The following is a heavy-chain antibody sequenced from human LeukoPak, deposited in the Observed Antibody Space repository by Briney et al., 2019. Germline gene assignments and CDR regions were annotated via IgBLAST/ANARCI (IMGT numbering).Heavy chain of an antibody. CDR1: GYTFTSYD. CDR2: MNPNSGNT. Sequence: ASVKVSCKASGYTFTSYDINWVRQATGQGLEWMGWMNPNSGNTGYAQKFQGRVTITRNTSISTAYMEPSSLRSEDPAVYYCARGLDCSSTSCYIDWFDPWGQGTLVTVSS. J-gene: IGHJ5*02. CDR3: ARGLDCSSTSCYIDWFDP. D-gene: IGHD2-2*02. V-gene: IGHV1-8*03.